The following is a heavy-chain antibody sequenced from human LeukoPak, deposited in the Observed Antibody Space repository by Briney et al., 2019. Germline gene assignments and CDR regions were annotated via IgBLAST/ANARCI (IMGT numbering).Heavy chain of an antibody. CDR3: GRAGPVTKDHFIDV. Sequence: GGSLRLSCAVSGFTFSNYWMSWARQSPGKGLEWMANIYLDGSRAYYVDSVKGRFTISRDNAKNSLFLQMNSLSAEDTAVYYCGRAGPVTKDHFIDVWGKGTTVTVSS. CDR2: IYLDGSRA. CDR1: GFTFSNYW. D-gene: IGHD2-2*01. V-gene: IGHV3-7*01. J-gene: IGHJ6*03.